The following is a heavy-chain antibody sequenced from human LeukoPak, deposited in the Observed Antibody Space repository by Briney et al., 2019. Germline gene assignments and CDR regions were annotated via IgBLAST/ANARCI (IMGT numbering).Heavy chain of an antibody. J-gene: IGHJ4*02. CDR2: RRIYNGNT. D-gene: IGHD6-6*01. V-gene: IGHV1-18*01. CDR3: ARGGPFPSSSSSREYYLDY. Sequence: ASVKVSCKASGYTFTNYGISWVRQAPGQGLEWMGWRRIYNGNTDYKLQGRVTMTTDTSTNTAYMEVRSLRSDDTAVYYCARGGPFPSSSSSREYYLDYWGQGTLVTVSS. CDR1: GYTFTNYG.